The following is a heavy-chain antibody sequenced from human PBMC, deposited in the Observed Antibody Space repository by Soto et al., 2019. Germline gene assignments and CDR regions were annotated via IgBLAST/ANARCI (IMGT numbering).Heavy chain of an antibody. CDR3: ARAFHSSSSTYYSSGMDV. V-gene: IGHV1-69*06. Sequence: QVQLVQSGAEVKKPGSSVKVSCKASGGTFSSYAISWVRQAPGQGLEWMGGIIPIFGTANYAQKFQGRVTITADKSTSTAYMELSSLRSEDTAVYYCARAFHSSSSTYYSSGMDVWGQGTTVTVSS. CDR2: IIPIFGTA. J-gene: IGHJ6*02. CDR1: GGTFSSYA. D-gene: IGHD6-6*01.